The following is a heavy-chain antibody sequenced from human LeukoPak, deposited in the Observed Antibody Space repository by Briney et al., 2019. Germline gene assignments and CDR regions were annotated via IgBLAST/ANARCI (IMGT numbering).Heavy chain of an antibody. CDR2: INPNSGGT. J-gene: IGHJ4*02. CDR1: GYTFTGYY. D-gene: IGHD2-15*01. Sequence: ASVKVSCKASGYTFTGYYTHWVRQAPGQGLEWMGWINPNSGGTNYAQKFQGRVTMTRDTSISTAYMELSRLRSDDTAVYYCARVFPNSHYCSGGSCYSYYFDYWGQGTLVTVSS. V-gene: IGHV1-2*02. CDR3: ARVFPNSHYCSGGSCYSYYFDY.